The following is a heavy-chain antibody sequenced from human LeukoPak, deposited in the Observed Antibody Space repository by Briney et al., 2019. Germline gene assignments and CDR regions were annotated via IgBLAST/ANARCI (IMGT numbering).Heavy chain of an antibody. CDR1: GYSFTSYW. CDR3: ARLDMQRWLQPLAFDY. V-gene: IGHV5-51*01. J-gene: IGHJ4*02. CDR2: IYPGGSDT. Sequence: GESLKISCKGSGYSFTSYWIGWVRQMPGKGLEWMGIIYPGGSDTRYSPSFQGQVTISADKSISTAYLQWSSLKASDTAMYYCARLDMQRWLQPLAFDYWGQGTLVTVSS. D-gene: IGHD5-24*01.